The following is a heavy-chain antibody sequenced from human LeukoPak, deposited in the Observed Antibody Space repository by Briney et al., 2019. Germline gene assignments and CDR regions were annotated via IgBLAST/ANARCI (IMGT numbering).Heavy chain of an antibody. V-gene: IGHV4-39*01. D-gene: IGHD2-15*01. Sequence: NTSETLSLTCTVSGGSIISSTYYWGWIRQPPGKGLEWIGSIYYSGSTYYNPSLRSRVTISVDTSKNQFSLKLSSVTAADTAVYYCAKIAGYCSGGSCYYFDYWGQGTLVTVSS. CDR3: AKIAGYCSGGSCYYFDY. J-gene: IGHJ4*02. CDR2: IYYSGST. CDR1: GGSIISSTYY.